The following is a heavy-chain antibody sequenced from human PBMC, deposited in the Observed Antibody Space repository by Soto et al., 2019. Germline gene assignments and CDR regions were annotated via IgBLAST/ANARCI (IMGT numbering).Heavy chain of an antibody. D-gene: IGHD3-16*02. V-gene: IGHV3-74*01. CDR3: ARSEGITFGGVIVLYYYYGMDV. CDR2: INSDGSST. J-gene: IGHJ6*02. Sequence: GGSLRLSCAASGFTFSSYWMHWVRQAPGKGLVWVSRINSDGSSTSYADSVKGRFTISRDNAKNTLYLQMNSLRAEDTAVYYCARSEGITFGGVIVLYYYYGMDVWGQGTTVTVSS. CDR1: GFTFSSYW.